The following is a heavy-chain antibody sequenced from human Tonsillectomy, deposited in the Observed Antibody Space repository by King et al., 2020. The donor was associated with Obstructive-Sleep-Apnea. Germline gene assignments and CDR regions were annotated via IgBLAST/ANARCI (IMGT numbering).Heavy chain of an antibody. CDR3: AKDASGTYYNWFDP. CDR1: GGPIGNYY. V-gene: IGHV4-59*01. J-gene: IGHJ5*02. CDR2: VYNSRSN. D-gene: IGHD3-10*01. Sequence: VQLQESGPGLVKPSETLSLTCTVFGGPIGNYYWSWVRQPPGKGLEWIGFVYNSRSNIYNPSLMIRVTISVDTSKNQFSLRLTSVTAADAAVYYCAKDASGTYYNWFDPRGQGIPVTVSS.